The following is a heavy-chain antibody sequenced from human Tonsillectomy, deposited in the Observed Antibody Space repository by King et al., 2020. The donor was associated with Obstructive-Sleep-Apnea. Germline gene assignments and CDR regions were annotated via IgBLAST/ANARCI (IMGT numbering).Heavy chain of an antibody. CDR2: ISYDGSDK. Sequence: VQLVESGGGVVQPGRSLRLSCAASGFTFSSYTMHWVRQAPGKGLEWVAVISYDGSDKYYADSVKGRFTISRDNSKNTLYLQMNSLRAEDTAVYYCAREAPPIAVAGPFDLWGQETLGTLSS. D-gene: IGHD6-19*01. CDR1: GFTFSSYT. V-gene: IGHV3-30*04. CDR3: AREAPPIAVAGPFDL. J-gene: IGHJ4*02.